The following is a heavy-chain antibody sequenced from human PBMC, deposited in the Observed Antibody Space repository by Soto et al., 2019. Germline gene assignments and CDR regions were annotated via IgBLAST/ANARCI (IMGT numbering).Heavy chain of an antibody. J-gene: IGHJ4*02. V-gene: IGHV4-61*03. Sequence: PSETLSLTCSVSGASVTSGIYYWSWIRQPPGKELEWIGYVFYSGSTKYNPSLKSRVAMSIDSSKNHFSLRLNSVTAADTAMYFCARAEGRDGYNLDSWGLGVLVTVSS. CDR2: VFYSGST. CDR3: ARAEGRDGYNLDS. D-gene: IGHD5-12*01. CDR1: GASVTSGIYY.